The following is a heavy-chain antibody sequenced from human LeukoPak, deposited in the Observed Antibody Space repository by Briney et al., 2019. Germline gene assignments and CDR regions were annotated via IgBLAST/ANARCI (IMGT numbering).Heavy chain of an antibody. CDR3: ARVLLERPGIDSFDM. CDR2: INSGSSTI. Sequence: LPGGSLRLSCGASEFSLRSYSMDWVRQAPGKGLEWVSHINSGSSTIYYADSVKGRFTISRDNAGNSLYLHMNSLRAEDTAVYYCARVLLERPGIDSFDMWGQRTMVTVSS. D-gene: IGHD1-1*01. V-gene: IGHV3-48*01. CDR1: EFSLRSYS. J-gene: IGHJ3*02.